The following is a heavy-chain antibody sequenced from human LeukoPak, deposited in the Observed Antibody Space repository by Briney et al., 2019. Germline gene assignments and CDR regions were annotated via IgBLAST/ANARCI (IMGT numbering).Heavy chain of an antibody. CDR2: IDSSGSYT. D-gene: IGHD6-13*01. CDR1: GFTFSSYA. Sequence: GGSLRLSCAVSGFTFSSYAMRWVRQAPWKGQEWVSAIDSSGSYTWYDDSVKGRFTISRDNSKNTLYLQMNSLRAEDTAVYYCAKGSAGGRPYYFDYWGQGTLVPVSS. J-gene: IGHJ4*02. CDR3: AKGSAGGRPYYFDY. V-gene: IGHV3-23*05.